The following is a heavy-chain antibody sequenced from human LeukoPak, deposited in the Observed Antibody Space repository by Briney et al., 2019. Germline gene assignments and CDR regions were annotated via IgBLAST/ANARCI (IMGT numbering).Heavy chain of an antibody. CDR3: ANLGVGATGY. CDR1: GFTFSSYG. CDR2: ISYDGSNK. Sequence: GGSLRLSCAASGFTFSSYGMHWVRQAPGKGLEWVAVISYDGSNKYYADSVKGRFTISRDNSKNTLYLQMNSLRAEDTAVYYCANLGVGATGYWGQGTLVTVSS. D-gene: IGHD1-26*01. J-gene: IGHJ4*02. V-gene: IGHV3-30*18.